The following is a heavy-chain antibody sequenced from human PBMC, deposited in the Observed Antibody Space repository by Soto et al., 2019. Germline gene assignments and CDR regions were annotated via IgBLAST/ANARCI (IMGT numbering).Heavy chain of an antibody. CDR2: IIPILGIA. D-gene: IGHD2-2*02. Sequence: QVQLVQSGAEVKKPGSSVKVSCKASGGTFSSYTISWVRQAPGQGLEWMGRIIPILGIANYAQKFQGRVKITADKSTGTADMELSSLISEATAEYYCAMEYGSSTGCYRDYWGQGPLVTVSS. J-gene: IGHJ4*02. V-gene: IGHV1-69*02. CDR3: AMEYGSSTGCYRDY. CDR1: GGTFSSYT.